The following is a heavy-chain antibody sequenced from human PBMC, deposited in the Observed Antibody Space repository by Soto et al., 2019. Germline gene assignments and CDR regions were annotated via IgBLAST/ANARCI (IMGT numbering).Heavy chain of an antibody. CDR1: GGSISSYD. CDR2: IYYSGST. Sequence: SETLSLTCAVSGGSISSYDWSWIRQPPGKGLEWIGYIYYSGSTNYNPSLKSRVTISVDTSKNQFSLKLSSVTAADTAVYYCARDRERTGEFDYWGQGTLVTVSS. J-gene: IGHJ4*02. CDR3: ARDRERTGEFDY. V-gene: IGHV4-59*01.